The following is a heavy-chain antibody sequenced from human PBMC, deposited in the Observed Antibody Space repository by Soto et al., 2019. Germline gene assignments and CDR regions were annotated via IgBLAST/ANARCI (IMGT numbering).Heavy chain of an antibody. CDR3: ARSSISKKIDY. Sequence: QVQLQESGPGLVKPSQTLTLTCSVSGGSINSGGYYWTWIRQHPGKGLEWIGNIYYSGSTSYKPSLKSRVTISIDTSKTHFSLKLGSVTAADTAVDYCARSSISKKIDYWGQGTLVTVSS. D-gene: IGHD2-2*01. CDR2: IYYSGST. CDR1: GGSINSGGYY. J-gene: IGHJ4*02. V-gene: IGHV4-31*03.